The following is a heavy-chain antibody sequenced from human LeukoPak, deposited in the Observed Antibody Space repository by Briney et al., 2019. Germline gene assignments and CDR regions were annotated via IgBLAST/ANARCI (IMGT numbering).Heavy chain of an antibody. CDR3: ARSDLITMIVG. CDR1: GYTFTSYY. J-gene: IGHJ4*02. Sequence: GASVKVSCRASGYTFTSYYMHWVRQAPGQGLEWMGIINPSGGSTSYAQKFQGRVTMTRDTSTSTVYMELSSLRSEDTAVYYCARSDLITMIVGWGQGTLVTVSS. D-gene: IGHD3-22*01. CDR2: INPSGGST. V-gene: IGHV1-46*01.